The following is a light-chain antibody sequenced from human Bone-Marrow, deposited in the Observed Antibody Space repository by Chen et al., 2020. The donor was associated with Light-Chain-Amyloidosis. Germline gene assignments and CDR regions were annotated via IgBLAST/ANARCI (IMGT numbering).Light chain of an antibody. CDR3: QKYYSNPKT. Sequence: DIVMTQSPDSLAVSLGERATINCKSSQSVLHSSNNKNYLAWYQQKPGQPPKLLIYWASTRESGVPYRFSGSGSGTDYTLTISSLQAEDVAVYYCQKYYSNPKTFGQGTKVEIK. V-gene: IGKV4-1*01. J-gene: IGKJ1*01. CDR1: QSVLHSSNNKNY. CDR2: WAS.